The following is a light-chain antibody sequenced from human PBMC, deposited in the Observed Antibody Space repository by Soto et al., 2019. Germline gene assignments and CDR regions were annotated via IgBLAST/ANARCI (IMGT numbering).Light chain of an antibody. V-gene: IGKV3-20*01. J-gene: IGKJ1*01. CDR1: QIVSYY. CDR3: QQYGSSPLWT. Sequence: LSQIPGTLSLSPGEKATLSCGACQIVSYYLAWYQQKPGQAPRLLIYGASNRATGIPDRFSGSGSGTDFTLTISRLEPEDFAVYYCQQYGSSPLWTFGQGTKVDI. CDR2: GAS.